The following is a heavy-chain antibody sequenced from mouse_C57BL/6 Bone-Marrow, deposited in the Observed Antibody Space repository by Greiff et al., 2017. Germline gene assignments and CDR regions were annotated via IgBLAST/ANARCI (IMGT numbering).Heavy chain of an antibody. CDR2: ISDGGSNN. D-gene: IGHD1-1*02. J-gene: IGHJ1*03. CDR1: GFTFSSYA. CDR3: ARECPVGVWYFDC. Sequence: EVQRVESGGGLVKPGGSLKLSCVASGFTFSSYAMSWVRQTPEKRLEWVATISDGGSNNYYPDNVKGPFTISRANDKNNLDLQRGHLKSKDTAREDCARECPVGVWYFDCWGTGTTGTVSS. V-gene: IGHV5-4*01.